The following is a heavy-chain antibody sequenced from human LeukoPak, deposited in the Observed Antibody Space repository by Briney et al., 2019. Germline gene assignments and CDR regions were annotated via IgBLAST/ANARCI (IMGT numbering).Heavy chain of an antibody. J-gene: IGHJ4*02. CDR3: AREGYSSSSMFDY. CDR2: IKQDGSEK. D-gene: IGHD6-6*01. CDR1: GFTFSSYW. V-gene: IGHV3-7*01. Sequence: GGSLRLSCAASGFTFSSYWMSWVRQAPGKGLEWVANIKQDGSEKYYVDSVKGRFTISRDNAKNSLYLQMNSLGAEDTAVYYCAREGYSSSSMFDYWGQGTLVTVSS.